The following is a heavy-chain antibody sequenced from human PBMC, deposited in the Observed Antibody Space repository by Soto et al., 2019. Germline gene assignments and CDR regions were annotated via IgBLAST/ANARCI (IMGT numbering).Heavy chain of an antibody. D-gene: IGHD3-3*01. CDR1: VGSLSTYF. J-gene: IGHJ6*02. CDR3: ARARFSQWSQDYYGLDV. Sequence: LPVGSLSTYFWTWIRQPPGKGLEWIGEINHSGSPNYSPSLRGRVTISLDTSKKQFSLNLSSVTAADTAVYFCARARFSQWSQDYYGLDVWGQGTTVTV. V-gene: IGHV4-34*01. CDR2: INHSGSP.